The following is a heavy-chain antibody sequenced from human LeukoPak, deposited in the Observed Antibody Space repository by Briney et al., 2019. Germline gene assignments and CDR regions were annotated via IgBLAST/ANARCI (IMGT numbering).Heavy chain of an antibody. J-gene: IGHJ5*02. CDR3: ARVVVAATLLGWIDP. D-gene: IGHD2-15*01. Sequence: ASVKVSCKASGYTFNGYYKHWVRQAPGQGLEWMGWINPNSGGTNYAQKFQGRVTITADESTSTAYMELSSLRSEDTAVYYCARVVVAATLLGWIDPWGQGTLVTVSS. V-gene: IGHV1-2*02. CDR2: INPNSGGT. CDR1: GYTFNGYY.